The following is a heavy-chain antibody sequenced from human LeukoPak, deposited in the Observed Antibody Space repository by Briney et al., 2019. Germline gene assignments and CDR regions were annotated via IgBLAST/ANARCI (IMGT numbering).Heavy chain of an antibody. Sequence: ASVKVSCKASGYTFTSYAMNWVRQAPGQGLEWMGWINTNTGNPTYAQGFTGRFVFSLDTSVSTAYLQISSLKAEDTAVYYCARGQVSLFGVTSPPQEPWGQGTLVTVSS. D-gene: IGHD2-8*01. CDR3: ARGQVSLFGVTSPPQEP. CDR2: INTNTGNP. J-gene: IGHJ5*02. CDR1: GYTFTSYA. V-gene: IGHV7-4-1*02.